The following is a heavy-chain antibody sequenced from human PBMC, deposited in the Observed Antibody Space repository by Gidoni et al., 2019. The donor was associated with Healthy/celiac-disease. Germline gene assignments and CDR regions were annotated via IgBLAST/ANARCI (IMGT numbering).Heavy chain of an antibody. V-gene: IGHV3-33*01. CDR1: GFTFSSYG. D-gene: IGHD3-10*01. Sequence: VQLVESGGGVVQPGRSLRLSCAASGFTFSSYGMHWVRQAPGKGLEWVAVIWYDGSNKYYADSVKGRFTISRDNSKNTLYLQMNSLRAEDTAVYYCARDRGGLWFGEFTYGMDVWGQGTTVTVSS. CDR3: ARDRGGLWFGEFTYGMDV. J-gene: IGHJ6*02. CDR2: IWYDGSNK.